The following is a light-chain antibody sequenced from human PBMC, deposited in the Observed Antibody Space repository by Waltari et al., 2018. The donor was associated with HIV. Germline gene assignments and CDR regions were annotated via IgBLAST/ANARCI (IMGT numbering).Light chain of an antibody. J-gene: IGLJ2*01. CDR1: STDVGHYDY. CDR3: SSYTTRSTVI. Sequence: QSALTQPASVSGSPGQSITISCTGTSTDVGHYDYVSWYRQHPAKAPKLIIYEVSNRPSGVSNRFSATKSVNTASLTISGLQAEDEADYYCSSYTTRSTVIFGGGTKLSVL. V-gene: IGLV2-14*01. CDR2: EVS.